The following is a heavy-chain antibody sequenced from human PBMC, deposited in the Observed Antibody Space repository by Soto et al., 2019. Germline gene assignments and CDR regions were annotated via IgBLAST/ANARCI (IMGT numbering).Heavy chain of an antibody. V-gene: IGHV3-30*18. J-gene: IGHJ4*02. CDR3: SNDQHSSGWHQFFAY. CDR1: GFTFSSYG. Sequence: GGSLRLSCAASGFTFSSYGMHWVRQAPGKGLEWVAVISYDGSNKYYADSVKGRFTISRDNSKNTLYLQMNSLRAEDTAVYYCSNDQHSSGWHQFFAYSAQGSLDIVSS. CDR2: ISYDGSNK. D-gene: IGHD6-25*01.